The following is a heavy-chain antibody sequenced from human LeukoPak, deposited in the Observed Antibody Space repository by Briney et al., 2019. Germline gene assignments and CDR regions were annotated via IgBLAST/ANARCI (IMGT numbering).Heavy chain of an antibody. CDR1: GGTFSSYA. CDR3: ASRGGTWTEFDY. Sequence: TVKVSCKASGGTFSSYAISWVRQAPGQGLEWMGGIIPIFGTANYAQKFQGRVTITADKSTSTAYMELSSLRSEDTAVYYCASRGGTWTEFDYWGQGTLVTVSS. CDR2: IIPIFGTA. D-gene: IGHD3-16*01. V-gene: IGHV1-69*06. J-gene: IGHJ4*02.